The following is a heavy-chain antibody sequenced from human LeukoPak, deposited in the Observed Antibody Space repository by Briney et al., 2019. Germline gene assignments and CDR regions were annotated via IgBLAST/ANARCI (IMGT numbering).Heavy chain of an antibody. CDR3: ASTDYGGYFDY. CDR2: IYYSGST. CDR1: GGSISSGGYY. J-gene: IGHJ4*02. D-gene: IGHD4-23*01. V-gene: IGHV4-31*03. Sequence: PSETLSLTRTVSGGSISSGGYYWSWIRQHPGKGLEWIGYIYYSGSTYYNPSLKSRVTISVDTSKNQFSLKLSSVTAADTAAYYCASTDYGGYFDYWGQGTLVTVSS.